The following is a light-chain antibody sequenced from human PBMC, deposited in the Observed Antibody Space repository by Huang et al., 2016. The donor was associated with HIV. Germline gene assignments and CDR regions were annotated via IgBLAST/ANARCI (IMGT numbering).Light chain of an antibody. CDR1: QSVNTN. J-gene: IGKJ1*01. Sequence: EIVMTQSPATLSVSPGERATLSCRASQSVNTNLAGYQQQPGQAPRLLIYGASTRATGIPARVSGSGSGTAFTLTINSLQSEDFAFYFCQHYIHWPPTWTFGQGTKVEIK. CDR2: GAS. CDR3: QHYIHWPPTWT. V-gene: IGKV3-15*01.